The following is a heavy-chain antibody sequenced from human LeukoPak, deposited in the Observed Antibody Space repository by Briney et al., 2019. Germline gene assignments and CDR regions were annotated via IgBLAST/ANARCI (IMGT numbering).Heavy chain of an antibody. V-gene: IGHV1-2*02. CDR1: GYTFTGYY. Sequence: ASVEVSCKASGYTFTGYYMHWVRQAPGQGLEWMGWINPNSGGTNYAQKFQGRVTMTRDTSISTAYMELSRLRSDDTAVYYCASRGNRDYYYYYMDVWGKGTTVTVSS. J-gene: IGHJ6*03. D-gene: IGHD4-23*01. CDR3: ASRGNRDYYYYYMDV. CDR2: INPNSGGT.